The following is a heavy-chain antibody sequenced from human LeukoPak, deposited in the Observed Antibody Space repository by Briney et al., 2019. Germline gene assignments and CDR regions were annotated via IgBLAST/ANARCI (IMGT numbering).Heavy chain of an antibody. J-gene: IGHJ4*02. V-gene: IGHV4-39*01. CDR1: GVSISSISYY. CDR3: ARGDPSSGYYAAFLY. CDR2: IYYSGST. D-gene: IGHD3-22*01. Sequence: SETLSLTCTVSGVSISSISYYCGWIRQPPGKGLEGIGSIYYSGSTYYNPSLKSRVTISVDTSNNQFSLKLSSVTAADTAVYYCARGDPSSGYYAAFLYWGQGTLVTVSS.